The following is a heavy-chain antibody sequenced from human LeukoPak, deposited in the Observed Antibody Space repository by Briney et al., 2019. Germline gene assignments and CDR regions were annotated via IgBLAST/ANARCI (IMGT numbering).Heavy chain of an antibody. Sequence: GRCLRLSCAASGFTFSSYAMHWVRQAPGKGLEWVAVISYDGSNKYYADSVKGRFTISRDNSKNTLYLQMNSLRAEDTAVYYCARDGSIAAAGRGGFDYWGQGTLVTVSS. CDR3: ARDGSIAAAGRGGFDY. V-gene: IGHV3-30-3*01. CDR2: ISYDGSNK. J-gene: IGHJ4*02. D-gene: IGHD6-13*01. CDR1: GFTFSSYA.